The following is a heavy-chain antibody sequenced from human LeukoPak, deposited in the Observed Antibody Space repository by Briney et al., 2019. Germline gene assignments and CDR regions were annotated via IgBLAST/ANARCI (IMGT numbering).Heavy chain of an antibody. Sequence: SQTRSLTRAMYGASVSSKSAAWNWIRQSPSRGLEWLGRTYFRSKWYKDYAVAVKSRITINPDTSKNQFSLQLNSLTPEDTAVYYCARYSGSYPHHFDYWGQGTLVTVSS. CDR1: GASVSSKSAA. CDR2: TYFRSKWYK. CDR3: ARYSGSYPHHFDY. J-gene: IGHJ4*02. D-gene: IGHD1-26*01. V-gene: IGHV6-1*01.